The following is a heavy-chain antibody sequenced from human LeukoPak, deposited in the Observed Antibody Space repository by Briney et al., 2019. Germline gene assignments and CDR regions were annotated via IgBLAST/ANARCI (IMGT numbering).Heavy chain of an antibody. J-gene: IGHJ4*02. CDR2: IYHSGST. V-gene: IGHV4-59*01. D-gene: IGHD7-27*01. Sequence: MSSETLSLTCTVSGGSISTYYWNWIRQPPGKGLEWIGYIYHSGSTNYNPSLQSRVTMSLDTSKNQFSLKLTSVTAADTAIYFCARWGTYWGQGILVTVSS. CDR1: GGSISTYY. CDR3: ARWGTY.